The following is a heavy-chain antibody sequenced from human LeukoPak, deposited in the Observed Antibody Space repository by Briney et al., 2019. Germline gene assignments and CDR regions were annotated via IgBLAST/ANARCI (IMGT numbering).Heavy chain of an antibody. CDR1: GGSFSGYY. V-gene: IGHV4-34*01. CDR2: INHSGST. Sequence: SETLSLTCAVYGGSFSGYYWSWIRQPPGKGLEWIGEINHSGSTNYNPSLKSRVTISVDTSKNQFSLKLSSVTAADTAVYYCARTPDVLLWFGELLWLMDVWGKGTTVTVSS. J-gene: IGHJ6*03. CDR3: ARTPDVLLWFGELLWLMDV. D-gene: IGHD3-10*01.